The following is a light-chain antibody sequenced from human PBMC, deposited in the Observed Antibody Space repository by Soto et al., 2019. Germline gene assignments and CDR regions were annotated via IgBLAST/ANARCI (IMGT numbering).Light chain of an antibody. Sequence: QSVLTQPPSASGTPGQRVTISCSGSSSNIGSNYVYWYQQLPGTAPKLLIYSNNQRPSGVPDRFSGSKSGTSASLAISGLRSEDEADYYCAAWDDSRSVRVVFGGGTKLTVL. J-gene: IGLJ2*01. CDR3: AAWDDSRSVRVV. V-gene: IGLV1-47*02. CDR1: SSNIGSNY. CDR2: SNN.